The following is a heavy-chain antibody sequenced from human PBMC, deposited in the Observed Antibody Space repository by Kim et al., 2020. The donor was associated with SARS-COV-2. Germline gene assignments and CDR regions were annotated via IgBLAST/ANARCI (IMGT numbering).Heavy chain of an antibody. Sequence: AQKFPGRVTMTRDTPISTAYMELSRLRSDDTAVYYCARVAVAGSSNWFDPWGQGTLVTVSS. J-gene: IGHJ5*02. CDR3: ARVAVAGSSNWFDP. D-gene: IGHD6-19*01. V-gene: IGHV1-2*02.